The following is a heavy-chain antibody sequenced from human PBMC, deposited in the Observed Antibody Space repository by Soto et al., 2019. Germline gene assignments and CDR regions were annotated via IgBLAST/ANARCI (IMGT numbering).Heavy chain of an antibody. Sequence: GGSLRLSCAASGFTFSNAWMNRVRQAPGKGLEWVGRIKSKTDGGTTDYAAPVKGRFTISRDDSKNTLYLQINSLKTEDTAVYYCTTDWWWIPAAGGDYYGMDVWGQGTTVTVSS. V-gene: IGHV3-15*07. J-gene: IGHJ6*02. CDR1: GFTFSNAW. CDR2: IKSKTDGGTT. CDR3: TTDWWWIPAAGGDYYGMDV. D-gene: IGHD2-2*01.